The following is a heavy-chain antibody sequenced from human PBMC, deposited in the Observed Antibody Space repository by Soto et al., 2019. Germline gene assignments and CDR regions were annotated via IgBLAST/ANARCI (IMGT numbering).Heavy chain of an antibody. Sequence: QVQLQESGPGLVKPSQTLSLTCTVSGGSISSGGYYWSWIRQHPGKGLEWIGYIYYSGSTYYNPSLKSRVTISVDTSKNQCSLKLSSVTAADTAVYYCARAFITMVRGVMRSVWFDPWGQGTLVTVSS. CDR3: ARAFITMVRGVMRSVWFDP. D-gene: IGHD3-10*01. CDR1: GGSISSGGYY. CDR2: IYYSGST. J-gene: IGHJ5*02. V-gene: IGHV4-31*03.